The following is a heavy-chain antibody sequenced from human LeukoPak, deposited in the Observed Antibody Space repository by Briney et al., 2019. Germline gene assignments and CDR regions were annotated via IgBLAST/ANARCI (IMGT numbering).Heavy chain of an antibody. D-gene: IGHD6-19*01. Sequence: PGGSLRLSCAASGFTFSSYAMSWVRQAPGKGLEWVSSISGSGGSTYYSDSVKGRFTISRDNSKSTLYLQLNSLRAEDTAVYYCAKDRSSGWYDAFDIWGQGTMVIVSS. CDR3: AKDRSSGWYDAFDI. CDR1: GFTFSSYA. V-gene: IGHV3-23*01. J-gene: IGHJ3*02. CDR2: ISGSGGST.